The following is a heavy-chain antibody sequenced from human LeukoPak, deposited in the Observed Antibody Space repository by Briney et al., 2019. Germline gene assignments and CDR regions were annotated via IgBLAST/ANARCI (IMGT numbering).Heavy chain of an antibody. CDR2: IYLGDSDN. J-gene: IGHJ3*02. V-gene: IGHV5-51*01. Sequence: GESLKISCKGSGYSFTSYWIGWVRQMPGKGLEWMGIIYLGDSDNRYSPSFQGQVTISADKSISTAYLQWSSLKASDTAMYYCARRDSSGYYYSGAGYRAFDIWGQGTMVTVSS. D-gene: IGHD3-22*01. CDR1: GYSFTSYW. CDR3: ARRDSSGYYYSGAGYRAFDI.